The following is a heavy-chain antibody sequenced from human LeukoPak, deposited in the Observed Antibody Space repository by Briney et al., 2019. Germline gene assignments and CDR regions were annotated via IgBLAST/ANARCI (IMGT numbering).Heavy chain of an antibody. J-gene: IGHJ4*02. CDR3: AKDRPGSFDY. CDR2: ISGNGDST. D-gene: IGHD1-26*01. CDR1: GFTFINYA. Sequence: PGGSLRLSCAASGFTFINYAMCWVRQAPGKGPEGVSFISGNGDSTYYADSVKGRFTVSRDNSKNTLYLQMNSLRGEDTAMYYCAKDRPGSFDYWGQGILVTVSS. V-gene: IGHV3-23*01.